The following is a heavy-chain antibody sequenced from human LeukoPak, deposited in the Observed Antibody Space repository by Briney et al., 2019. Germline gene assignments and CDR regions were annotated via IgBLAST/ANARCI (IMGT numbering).Heavy chain of an antibody. CDR3: ATEAGGGG. D-gene: IGHD3-16*01. CDR1: GFTFSSYG. J-gene: IGHJ4*02. Sequence: GGSLGLSCTTSGFTFSSYGMHWVRQAPGKGLEWVTFIRYDGSIITYAESVEGRFTISRDNSKNMLYLQMKSLRIDETALYYCATEAGGGGWGQGTLVKVSS. CDR2: IRYDGSII. V-gene: IGHV3-30*02.